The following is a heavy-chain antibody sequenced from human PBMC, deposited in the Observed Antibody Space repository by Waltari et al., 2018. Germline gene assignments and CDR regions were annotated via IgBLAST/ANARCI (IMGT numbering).Heavy chain of an antibody. CDR3: ARMTGDARGGNYYYYMDA. D-gene: IGHD3-16*01. V-gene: IGHV1-18*01. CDR1: GYTFTRYG. Sequence: QVQLVQSGAEVKKPGTSVKVSCQASGYTFTRYGLRRVGQAPGQGLEWMGLISVSNGNTNYAQKLQGRVTMTTDTSTSTAYLEVRSLRSDDTAVYYCARMTGDARGGNYYYYMDAWGKGTTVTVSS. CDR2: ISVSNGNT. J-gene: IGHJ6*03.